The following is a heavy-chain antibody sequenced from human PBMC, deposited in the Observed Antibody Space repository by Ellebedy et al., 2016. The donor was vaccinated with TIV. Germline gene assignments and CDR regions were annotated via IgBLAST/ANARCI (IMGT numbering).Heavy chain of an antibody. D-gene: IGHD5-18*01. CDR3: ARDVGRGRGYSYSYGMDV. V-gene: IGHV4-59*12. Sequence: MPSETLSLTCTVSGGSISSYYWSWIRQPPGKGLEWIGYIYYSGSTNYNPSLKSRVTISVDTSKNQFYLKLNSVTAADTAVYYCARDVGRGRGYSYSYGMDVWGQGTTVTVSS. CDR2: IYYSGST. J-gene: IGHJ6*02. CDR1: GGSISSYY.